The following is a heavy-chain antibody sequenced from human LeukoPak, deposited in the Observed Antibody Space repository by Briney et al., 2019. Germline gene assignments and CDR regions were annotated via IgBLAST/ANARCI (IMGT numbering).Heavy chain of an antibody. V-gene: IGHV3-7*03. CDR2: IKQDGSEK. Sequence: GGSLRLSCAASGFTFSLYWMNWVRRAPGEGLEWVANIKQDGSEKNYMDSVKGRFTISRDNAKNSLYLQMNNLRVEDTAMYYCAGRTGFIIKDWGQGTLVTVSS. CDR3: AGRTGFIIKD. J-gene: IGHJ4*02. D-gene: IGHD3-9*01. CDR1: GFTFSLYW.